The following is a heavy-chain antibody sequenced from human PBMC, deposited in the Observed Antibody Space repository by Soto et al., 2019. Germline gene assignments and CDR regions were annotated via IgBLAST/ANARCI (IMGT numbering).Heavy chain of an antibody. CDR3: TRPQITIFGEGVLQSIYYYYGMDV. CDR2: MNPNSGNT. V-gene: IGHV1-8*01. Sequence: GASVKVSCKASGYTFTSYDINWVRQATGQGLEWMGWMNPNSGNTGYAQKFQGRVTMTRNTSISTAYMELSSLRSEDTAVYYCTRPQITIFGEGVLQSIYYYYGMDVWGQGTTVTVSS. CDR1: GYTFTSYD. D-gene: IGHD3-3*01. J-gene: IGHJ6*02.